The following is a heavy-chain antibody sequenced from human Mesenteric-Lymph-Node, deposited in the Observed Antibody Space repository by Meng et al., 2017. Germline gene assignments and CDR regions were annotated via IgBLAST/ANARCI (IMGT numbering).Heavy chain of an antibody. D-gene: IGHD7-27*01. J-gene: IGHJ4*02. CDR3: AREELGIAIDS. CDR1: GYTFINYG. CDR2: ISAYNGQT. V-gene: IGHV1-18*01. Sequence: VQLVQSGAEVKKPGASLKVSCKASGYTFINYGISWVRQAPGQGLEWMGWISAYNGQTNYAQKFQGRVIMTTDTSTSTAYMDLRSLRSDDTAVYYCAREELGIAIDSWGQGTLVTVSS.